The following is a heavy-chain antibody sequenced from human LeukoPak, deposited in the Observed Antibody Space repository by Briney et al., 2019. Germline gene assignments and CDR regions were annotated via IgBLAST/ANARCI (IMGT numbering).Heavy chain of an antibody. V-gene: IGHV4-4*07. CDR3: ARWAYSGSYLGDC. CDR1: GGSISSYY. D-gene: IGHD1-26*01. Sequence: PSETLSLTCTVSGGSISSYYWSWIRQPAGKGLEWIGRIYTSGSTNYNPSLKRRVTMSVDTSKNQFSLKRSSVTAADTAVYYCARWAYSGSYLGDCWGQGTLVTVSS. J-gene: IGHJ4*02. CDR2: IYTSGST.